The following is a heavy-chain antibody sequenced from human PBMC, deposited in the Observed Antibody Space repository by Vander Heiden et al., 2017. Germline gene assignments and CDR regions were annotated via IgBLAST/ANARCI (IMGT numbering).Heavy chain of an antibody. CDR2: INPNSGGT. V-gene: IGHV1-2*02. J-gene: IGHJ4*02. CDR1: GYNFTGDY. CDR3: ARLYPPDKNSGYPRFPPKRDY. D-gene: IGHD5-12*01. Sequence: QVQLVQSGAEVKKPGASVKVSCKASGYNFTGDYMHWVRQALGQGLEWMGWINPNSGGTNYAQKFQGRVTMTRDTSISTAYMELSRLRSDDTAVYYCARLYPPDKNSGYPRFPPKRDYWGQGTLVTVSS.